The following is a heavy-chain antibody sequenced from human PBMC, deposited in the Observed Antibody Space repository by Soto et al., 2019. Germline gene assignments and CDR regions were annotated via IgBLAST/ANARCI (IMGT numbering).Heavy chain of an antibody. CDR1: GGSISSYY. Sequence: SETLSLTCTVSGGSISSYYWSWIRQPPGKGLEWIGYIYYSGSTYYNPSLKSRVAISGDTSKNQFSLKLSSVTAADTAVYYCARTVIGGFDYWGQGTLVTVS. J-gene: IGHJ4*02. CDR2: IYYSGST. D-gene: IGHD3-16*02. V-gene: IGHV4-59*01. CDR3: ARTVIGGFDY.